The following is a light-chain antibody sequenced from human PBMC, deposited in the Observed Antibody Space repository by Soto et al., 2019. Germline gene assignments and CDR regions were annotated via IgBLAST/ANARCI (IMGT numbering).Light chain of an antibody. CDR3: VLYMGSGISV. Sequence: QTVVTQEPSFSVSPGGTVTLTCGLRSGAVSTDYYPSWYQQTPGQAPRTLIYSTNTRSPGVPDRFSGSILGNKAALTITGAQADDECDYYCVLYMGSGISVFGGGTKVTVL. CDR2: STN. V-gene: IGLV8-61*01. CDR1: SGAVSTDYY. J-gene: IGLJ3*02.